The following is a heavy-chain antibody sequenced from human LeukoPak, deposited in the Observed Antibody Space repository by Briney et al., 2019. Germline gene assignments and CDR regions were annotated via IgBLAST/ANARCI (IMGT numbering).Heavy chain of an antibody. J-gene: IGHJ4*02. D-gene: IGHD3-16*01. CDR1: GYTFTDFF. CDR3: ARARGADYVWWSQGSVDY. Sequence: GASVKVSCKTSGYTFTDFFMHWVRQAAGQGVEGRGGINPNSGGTNYATKLQGRVTMTRDTSISTTYMDLSRLRTDDTAADDCARARGADYVWWSQGSVDYWGQGTLVTVSS. V-gene: IGHV1-2*02. CDR2: INPNSGGT.